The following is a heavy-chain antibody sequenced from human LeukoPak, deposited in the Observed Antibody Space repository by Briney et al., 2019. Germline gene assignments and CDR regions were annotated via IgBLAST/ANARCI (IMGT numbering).Heavy chain of an antibody. Sequence: GGSLRLSCAASGLTFSSYWMTWVRQAPGKGLEWVANIKRDGSDKYYVDSVKGRFTMSRDNAKNSLFLQMNSLRAEDTAVYYCARDGGRKEDYWGQGTLVTVSS. CDR2: IKRDGSDK. D-gene: IGHD6-25*01. CDR1: GLTFSSYW. J-gene: IGHJ4*02. CDR3: ARDGGRKEDY. V-gene: IGHV3-7*01.